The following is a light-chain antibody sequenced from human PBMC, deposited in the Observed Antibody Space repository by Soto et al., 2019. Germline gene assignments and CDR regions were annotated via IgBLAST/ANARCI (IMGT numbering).Light chain of an antibody. CDR2: EIN. CDR3: SSLAGSNNXPYV. Sequence: QSSLAQPPSASGSPVQSVTISCTGTSSDVGAYDYVSWYQQHPGKAPKLMIYEINKRPSGVTDRFSGSKSGNTASLTVSGLQAEDEAAYYCSSLAGSNNXPYVLGTGTKVXV. V-gene: IGLV2-8*01. J-gene: IGLJ1*01. CDR1: SSDVGAYDY.